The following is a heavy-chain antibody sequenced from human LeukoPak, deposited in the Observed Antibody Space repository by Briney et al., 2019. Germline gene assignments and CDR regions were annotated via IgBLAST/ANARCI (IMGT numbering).Heavy chain of an antibody. CDR2: ISWNSGSI. CDR1: GFTFDDYA. D-gene: IGHD6-13*01. Sequence: GRSLRLSCAASGFTFDDYAMRWVRQAPGKGLEWVSGISWNSGSIGYEDSVKGRFTISRDNAKNSLYLQMNSLRAEDMALYYCAKGQSGSSWYYFDYWGQGTLVTVSS. V-gene: IGHV3-9*03. J-gene: IGHJ4*02. CDR3: AKGQSGSSWYYFDY.